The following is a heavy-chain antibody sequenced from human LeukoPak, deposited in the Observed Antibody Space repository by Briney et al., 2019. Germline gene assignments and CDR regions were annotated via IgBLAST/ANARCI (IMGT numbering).Heavy chain of an antibody. CDR2: IKQDGSEK. CDR3: ARDLAGPPQEAFDI. CDR1: GLTFSSYW. J-gene: IGHJ3*02. Sequence: GGSLRLSCAASGLTFSSYWMSWVRQAPGKGLEWVANIKQDGSEKHYVDSVTGRFTISRDNAKNSLYLQMNSLRADDTAVYYCARDLAGPPQEAFDIWGQGTMVTVS. V-gene: IGHV3-7*01.